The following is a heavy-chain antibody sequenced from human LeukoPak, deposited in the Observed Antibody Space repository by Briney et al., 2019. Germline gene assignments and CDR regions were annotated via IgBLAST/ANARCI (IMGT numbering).Heavy chain of an antibody. D-gene: IGHD3-22*01. CDR3: ARGPRRYDSNL. V-gene: IGHV4-59*01. Sequence: SETLSLTCTVSGGSISSYYWSWIRQPPGKGLEWIGYIYYSGSTNYNPSLKSRVTISVDTSKNQFSLKLSSVTAADTAVYYCARGPRRYDSNLWGQGTLVTVSS. J-gene: IGHJ4*02. CDR2: IYYSGST. CDR1: GGSISSYY.